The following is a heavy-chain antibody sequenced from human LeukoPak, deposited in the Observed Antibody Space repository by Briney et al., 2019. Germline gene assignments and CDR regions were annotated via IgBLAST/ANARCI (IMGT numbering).Heavy chain of an antibody. Sequence: PGGSLRLSCAASGFSITSYWMSWVRQAPGKGLEWVANINPDGSVKLSVDSVRGRFTIPRDNAKNSFSLQMDTLRPDDTAVYYCTSGVGGWLPWGQGTLVTVSS. CDR1: GFSITSYW. D-gene: IGHD6-19*01. J-gene: IGHJ5*02. CDR2: INPDGSVK. CDR3: TSGVGGWLP. V-gene: IGHV3-7*01.